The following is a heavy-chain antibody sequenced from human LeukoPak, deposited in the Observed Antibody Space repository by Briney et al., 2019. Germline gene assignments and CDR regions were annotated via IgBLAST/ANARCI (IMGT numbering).Heavy chain of an antibody. J-gene: IGHJ4*02. CDR3: ARVGSYCFEY. Sequence: SETLSLTCTVSGGSISTYYWSWIRQPPGKGLEWIGYIDYNGATNYNPSLKSRVTMSVDTSKHQFSLKLSSVTAADTAVYYCARVGSYCFEYWGQGTLVTVS. D-gene: IGHD3-10*01. CDR2: IDYNGAT. V-gene: IGHV4-59*01. CDR1: GGSISTYY.